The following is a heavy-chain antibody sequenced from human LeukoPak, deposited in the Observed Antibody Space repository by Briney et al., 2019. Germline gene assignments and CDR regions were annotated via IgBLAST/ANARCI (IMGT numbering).Heavy chain of an antibody. CDR1: GGSFSGYY. CDR3: ARWATSFDL. J-gene: IGHJ4*02. Sequence: SETLSLTCAVYGGSFSGYYWSWIRQPPGKGLEWIGEINHSGSTNYNPSLKSRVTISVDTSKNQFPLKLSSVTAEDTAVYYCARWATSFDLWGQGTLVTVSS. D-gene: IGHD6-6*01. V-gene: IGHV4-34*01. CDR2: INHSGST.